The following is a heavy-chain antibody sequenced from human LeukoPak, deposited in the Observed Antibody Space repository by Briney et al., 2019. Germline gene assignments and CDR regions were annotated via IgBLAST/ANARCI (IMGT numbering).Heavy chain of an antibody. CDR3: TYDSSGNDAFDI. CDR1: GFTFSDHY. Sequence: GGSLRLSCAASGFTFSDHYTYWVRQAPGKGLEWVGRTRNKANSYTTEYAASVKGRFTISRDDSKNSLYLQMNSLKTEDTAVYYCTYDSSGNDAFDIWGEGTMVTVSS. D-gene: IGHD3-22*01. V-gene: IGHV3-72*01. CDR2: TRNKANSYTT. J-gene: IGHJ3*02.